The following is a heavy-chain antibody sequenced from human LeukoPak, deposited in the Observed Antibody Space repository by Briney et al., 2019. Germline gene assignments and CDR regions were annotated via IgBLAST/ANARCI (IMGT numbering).Heavy chain of an antibody. Sequence: LGGSLRLSCSASGFIFSSYAMHWVRQAPGMGLEYVSAISSNGGSTYYADSVKGRFTISRDNSKNTVYLQMSSLRAEDTAVYYCVKELDDSSGRFDYWGQGTLVTVSS. CDR3: VKELDDSSGRFDY. CDR1: GFIFSSYA. D-gene: IGHD3-22*01. CDR2: ISSNGGST. V-gene: IGHV3-64D*06. J-gene: IGHJ4*02.